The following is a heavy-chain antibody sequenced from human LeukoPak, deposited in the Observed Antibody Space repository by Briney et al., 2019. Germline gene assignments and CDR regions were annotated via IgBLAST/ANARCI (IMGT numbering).Heavy chain of an antibody. D-gene: IGHD2-21*02. Sequence: GGSLRLSCVASGFTFSNAWTNWVRQAPGKGLEWVGRIKSKADGGTTDYAAPVKGRIAISRDDSTNTMHLQMNSLKTEDTAVYYCTTSLAGAVTAVYPFDNWGQGTLVTVSS. CDR3: TTSLAGAVTAVYPFDN. J-gene: IGHJ4*02. V-gene: IGHV3-15*01. CDR1: GFTFSNAW. CDR2: IKSKADGGTT.